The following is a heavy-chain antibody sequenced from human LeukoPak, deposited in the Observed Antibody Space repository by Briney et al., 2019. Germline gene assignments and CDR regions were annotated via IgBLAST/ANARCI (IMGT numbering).Heavy chain of an antibody. CDR1: GGSISSSSYY. CDR2: IYYSGST. J-gene: IGHJ5*02. D-gene: IGHD6-13*01. V-gene: IGHV4-39*07. CDR3: ARGIAAAQGWFDP. Sequence: SETLSLTCTVSGGSISSSSYYWGWIRQPPGKGLEWIGNIYYSGSTYYNASLQSRVTISVDTSKNQFSLKLSSVTAADTAVYYCARGIAAAQGWFDPWGQGTLVTVSS.